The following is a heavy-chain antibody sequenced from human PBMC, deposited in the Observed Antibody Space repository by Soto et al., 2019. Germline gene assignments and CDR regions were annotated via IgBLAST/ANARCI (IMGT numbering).Heavy chain of an antibody. V-gene: IGHV5-10-1*01. D-gene: IGHD4-17*01. CDR2: IDPSDSYT. CDR1: GYSFTSYW. CDR3: ASPDKVTTGSTAFDI. J-gene: IGHJ3*02. Sequence: GESLKISCKGSGYSFTSYWISWVRQMPGKGLEWMGRIDPSDSYTNYSPSFQGHVTISADKSISTAYLQWSSLKASDTAMYYCASPDKVTTGSTAFDIWGQGTMVTVSS.